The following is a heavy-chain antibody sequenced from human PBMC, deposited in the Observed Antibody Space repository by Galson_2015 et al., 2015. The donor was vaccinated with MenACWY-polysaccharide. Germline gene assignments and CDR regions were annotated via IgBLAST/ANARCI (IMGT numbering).Heavy chain of an antibody. J-gene: IGHJ4*02. CDR1: GDSISSGSYY. Sequence: TLCLTCTVSGDSISSGSYYWSWIRQPAGQGLEWIGRIYTSGSTKYNPSLKSRVTMSVDTSKSQFSLKLSSVTAADTAVYYCARGGGGLGSYYNIFWGQGTLVTVSS. CDR3: ARGGGGLGSYYNIF. D-gene: IGHD3-10*01. CDR2: IYTSGST. V-gene: IGHV4-61*02.